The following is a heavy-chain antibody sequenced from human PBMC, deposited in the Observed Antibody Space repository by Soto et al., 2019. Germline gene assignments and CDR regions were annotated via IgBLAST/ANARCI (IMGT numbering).Heavy chain of an antibody. V-gene: IGHV6-1*01. CDR2: AYYRSRWRY. D-gene: IGHD2-15*01. Sequence: PSQTLSLTCAICGDRVSNNGATWSCISHSPSGGLEWLGRAYYRSRWRYDYATSVRGRITINPDTSKNQFSLQLNSVTPEDTAVYYCARDPPDFNSGFDYWGQGTPVTVSS. CDR3: ARDPPDFNSGFDY. CDR1: GDRVSNNGAT. J-gene: IGHJ4*02.